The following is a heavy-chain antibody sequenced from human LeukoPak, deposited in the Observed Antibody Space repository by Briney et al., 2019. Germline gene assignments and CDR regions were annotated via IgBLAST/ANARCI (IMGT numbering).Heavy chain of an antibody. D-gene: IGHD2-2*01. CDR1: GFTFSSYG. Sequence: GGSLRLSCAASGFTFSSYGMHWVRQAPGKGLEWVAFARYDESTKFYADSVKGRFTISRDNSKTTLYLQMNSLRAEDTAVYYCAKDLPAAYFDYWGQGTLVTVSS. CDR2: ARYDESTK. CDR3: AKDLPAAYFDY. V-gene: IGHV3-30*02. J-gene: IGHJ4*02.